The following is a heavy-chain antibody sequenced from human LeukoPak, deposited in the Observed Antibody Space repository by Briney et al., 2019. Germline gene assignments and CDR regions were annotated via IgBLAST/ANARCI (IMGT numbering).Heavy chain of an antibody. J-gene: IGHJ4*02. V-gene: IGHV3-30-3*01. CDR3: ARSQGRYFDWLLYPIDY. CDR1: GFTFSSYA. Sequence: PGRSLRLSCAASGFTFSSYAMHWVRQAPGKGLEWVAVISYDGSNKYYADSVKGRFTISRDNSKNTLYLQMNSLRAEDTAVYYCARSQGRYFDWLLYPIDYWGQGTLVTVSS. D-gene: IGHD3-9*01. CDR2: ISYDGSNK.